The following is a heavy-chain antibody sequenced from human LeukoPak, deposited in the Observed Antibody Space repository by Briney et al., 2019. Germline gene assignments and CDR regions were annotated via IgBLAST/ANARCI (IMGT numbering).Heavy chain of an antibody. V-gene: IGHV3-48*01. Sequence: GGSLRLSCAASGFTFSSYSMMWVRQAPGKGLEWVSYISSSSTTIHYADSVKGRFTISRDNSKNTLYLQMNSLRAEDTAVYYCARDLSSGYYYGFGAFDIWGQGTMVTVSS. CDR3: ARDLSSGYYYGFGAFDI. CDR1: GFTFSSYS. CDR2: ISSSSTTI. D-gene: IGHD3-22*01. J-gene: IGHJ3*02.